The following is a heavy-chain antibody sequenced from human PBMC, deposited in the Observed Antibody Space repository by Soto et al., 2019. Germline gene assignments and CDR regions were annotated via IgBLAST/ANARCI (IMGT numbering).Heavy chain of an antibody. D-gene: IGHD3-22*01. CDR2: IIPIFGTA. CDR3: ARDPPGYYDSSGYYY. CDR1: RVTFSKFI. J-gene: IGHJ4*02. V-gene: IGHV1-69*13. Sequence: VKVSCKASRVTFSKFIGTWVRQAPGLGLEWVGGIIPIFGTANYAQKFQGRVTITADESTSTAYMELRSLRSDDTAVYYCARDPPGYYDSSGYYYWGQGTLVTVSS.